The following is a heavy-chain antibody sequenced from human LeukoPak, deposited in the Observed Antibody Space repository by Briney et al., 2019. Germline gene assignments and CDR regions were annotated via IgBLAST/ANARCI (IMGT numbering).Heavy chain of an antibody. V-gene: IGHV1-24*01. CDR1: GYTLTELS. J-gene: IGHJ6*03. CDR2: FDPEDGET. CDR3: ARPSSGWYGDKYYYYYMDV. D-gene: IGHD6-19*01. Sequence: ASVKVSCKVSGYTLTELSMHWVRQAPGKGLEWMGGFDPEDGETIYAQKFQGRVTMTEDTSTDTAYMELSSLRSEDTAVYYCARPSSGWYGDKYYYYYMDVWGKGTTVTVSS.